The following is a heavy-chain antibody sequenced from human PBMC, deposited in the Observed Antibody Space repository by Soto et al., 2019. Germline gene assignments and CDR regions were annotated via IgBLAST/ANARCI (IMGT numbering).Heavy chain of an antibody. CDR2: INPNSGGT. CDR3: ATTNGAYSYDSVS. J-gene: IGHJ5*02. CDR1: GYTFTGYY. D-gene: IGHD3-22*01. V-gene: IGHV1-2*02. Sequence: ASVKASCKASGYTFTGYYMHWVRQASGQGLEWMGWINPNSGGTNYAQKCQGRVTMTRDTSISTAYMELSRLRSEDSAVYYCATTNGAYSYDSVSWGQGTLVTVSS.